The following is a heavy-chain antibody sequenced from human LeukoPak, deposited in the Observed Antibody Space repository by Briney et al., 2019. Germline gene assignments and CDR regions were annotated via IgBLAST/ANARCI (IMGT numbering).Heavy chain of an antibody. CDR1: GFTFSSYS. J-gene: IGHJ4*02. D-gene: IGHD3-16*01. V-gene: IGHV3-21*04. Sequence: GGSLRLSCAASGFTFSSYSMNWVRQAPGVGLEWVSSISSSSSYIYYADSVKGRFTISRDNAKNSLYLQMNSLRAEDTAVYYCARILRGESPGIAYWGQGTLVTVSS. CDR3: ARILRGESPGIAY. CDR2: ISSSSSYI.